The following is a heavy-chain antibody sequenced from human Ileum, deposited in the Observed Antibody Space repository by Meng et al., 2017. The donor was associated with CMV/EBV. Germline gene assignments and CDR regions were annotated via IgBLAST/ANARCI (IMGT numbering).Heavy chain of an antibody. J-gene: IGHJ5*02. V-gene: IGHV1-18*01. CDR2: ISAYNGNT. CDR1: GYTFTSYG. D-gene: IGHD3-3*01. CDR3: ARTSITIFGVVIIPMFDP. Sequence: ASVKVSCKASGYTFTSYGISWVRQAPGQGLEWMGWISAYNGNTNYAQKLQGRVTMTTDTSTSTAYMELRSLRSDDTAVYYCARTSITIFGVVIIPMFDPWGQGILVTVSS.